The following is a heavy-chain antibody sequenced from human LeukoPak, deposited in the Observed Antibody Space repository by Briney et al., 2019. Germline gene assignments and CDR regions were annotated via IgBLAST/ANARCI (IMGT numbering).Heavy chain of an antibody. CDR1: GYRFTNYW. CDR3: ARHSGRYDFDY. D-gene: IGHD1-26*01. V-gene: IGHV5-51*01. CDR2: VYPGDSDT. Sequence: GESLKISCKGSGYRFTNYWIGWVRQMPGKGLEWMGIVYPGDSDTRYSPSFQGQVTLSADKSISTAYLQWCSLKASDTAMYYCARHSGRYDFDYWGQGTLVTVSS. J-gene: IGHJ4*02.